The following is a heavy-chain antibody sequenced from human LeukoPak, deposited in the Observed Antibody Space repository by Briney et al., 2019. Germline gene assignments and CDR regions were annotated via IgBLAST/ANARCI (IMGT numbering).Heavy chain of an antibody. D-gene: IGHD3-10*01. V-gene: IGHV3-23*01. CDR3: AKVLRFGDNWFDP. CDR1: GFTFNTYD. Sequence: GGSLRLSCAASGFTFNTYDMTWVRQAPGKGLEWVSAISGSGGSTYYADSVKGRFTISRDNSKNTLYLQMNSLRAEDTAVYYCAKVLRFGDNWFDPWGQGTLVTVSS. CDR2: ISGSGGST. J-gene: IGHJ5*02.